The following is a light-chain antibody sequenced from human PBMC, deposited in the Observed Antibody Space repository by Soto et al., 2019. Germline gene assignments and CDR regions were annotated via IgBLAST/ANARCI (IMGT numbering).Light chain of an antibody. J-gene: IGLJ3*02. CDR2: YDS. V-gene: IGLV3-21*04. CDR3: QVWDSSSDHWV. CDR1: NIGSKS. Sequence: SYELTQPPSVAVAPGKTARITCGGNNIGSKSVHWYQQKPGQAPVLGIYYDSDRPSGIPERFSGSNSGNTATLTISRVEAGDEADYYCQVWDSSSDHWVFGGGTKLTV.